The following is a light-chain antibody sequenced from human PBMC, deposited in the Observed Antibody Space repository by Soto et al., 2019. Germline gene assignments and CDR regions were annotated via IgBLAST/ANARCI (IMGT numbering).Light chain of an antibody. CDR2: ANI. CDR3: QSYDSTLSARYV. J-gene: IGLJ1*01. Sequence: QSVLTQPPSVSGAPGQRVTISCTGSSSNIGAGYDVHWYQQRPGAAPKLLISANINRPSGVPDRFSGSKSGTSAPLAITGIQADDEGDYYCQSYDSTLSARYVLGTGTKVTVL. V-gene: IGLV1-40*01. CDR1: SSNIGAGYD.